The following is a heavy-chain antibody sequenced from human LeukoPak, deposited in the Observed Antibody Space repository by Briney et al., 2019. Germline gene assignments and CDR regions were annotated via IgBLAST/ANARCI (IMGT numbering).Heavy chain of an antibody. CDR2: ITSSGRYI. CDR1: GFTFSSYS. Sequence: PGGSLRLSCAASGFTFSSYSMNWVRQAPGKGLEWVSSITSSGRYIYYADSVKGRFTISRDNAKNSLYLQMNSLRAEDTAVYYCARDARRYYDISGYPRINWFDPWGQGTLVTVSS. D-gene: IGHD3-22*01. J-gene: IGHJ5*02. CDR3: ARDARRYYDISGYPRINWFDP. V-gene: IGHV3-21*01.